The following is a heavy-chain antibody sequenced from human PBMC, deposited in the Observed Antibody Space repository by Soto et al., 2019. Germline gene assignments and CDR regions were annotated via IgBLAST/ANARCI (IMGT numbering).Heavy chain of an antibody. Sequence: SETLSLTCTVSGGSIRSGGYYWSWIRQRPGEGLEWIGYIYYTGKTHYSPSLESRVSISVDMSKNQFSLKLTSVTAADTAVYYCAKDPSPQPTTVVTPGWFDPWGQGTLVTVSS. CDR2: IYYTGKT. J-gene: IGHJ5*02. CDR1: GGSIRSGGYY. V-gene: IGHV4-31*03. CDR3: AKDPSPQPTTVVTPGWFDP. D-gene: IGHD4-17*01.